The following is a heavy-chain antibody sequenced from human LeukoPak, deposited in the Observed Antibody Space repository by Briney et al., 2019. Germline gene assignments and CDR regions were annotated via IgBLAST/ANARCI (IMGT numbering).Heavy chain of an antibody. Sequence: GGSLRLSCAASGFTFSSYSMNWVRQAPGRGLEWVSSISSSSSYIYYADSVKGRFTISRDNAKNSLYLQMNSLRAEDTAVYYCARPQGYSYGRGTDYWGQGTLVTVCS. D-gene: IGHD5-18*01. CDR1: GFTFSSYS. J-gene: IGHJ4*02. CDR3: ARPQGYSYGRGTDY. CDR2: ISSSSSYI. V-gene: IGHV3-21*01.